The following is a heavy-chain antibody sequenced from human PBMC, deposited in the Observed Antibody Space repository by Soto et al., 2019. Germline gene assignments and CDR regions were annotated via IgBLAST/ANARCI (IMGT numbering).Heavy chain of an antibody. CDR2: IYHSGST. Sequence: SETLSLTCAVSGVSISSSSWWSWVRQPPGKGLEWIGEIYHSGSTNYNPSLKSRVTISVDKSKNQFSLQLSSVTAADTALYYCARDPPLPAAMVDWGQGTLVTVSS. D-gene: IGHD2-2*01. CDR3: ARDPPLPAAMVD. J-gene: IGHJ4*02. CDR1: GVSISSSSW. V-gene: IGHV4-4*02.